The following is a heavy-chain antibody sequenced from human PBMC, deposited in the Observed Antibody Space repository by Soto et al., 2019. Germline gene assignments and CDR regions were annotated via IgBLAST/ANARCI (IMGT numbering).Heavy chain of an antibody. V-gene: IGHV4-39*01. J-gene: IGHJ5*02. CDR3: ARVGDGYNYNWFDP. Sequence: SETLSLTCTVSGGSISSSSYYWGWIRQPPGKGLEWIGSIYYSGSTYYNPSLKSRVTISVDTSKNQFSLQLNSVTPEDTAVYYCARVGDGYNYNWFDPWGQGTLVTAPQ. D-gene: IGHD2-21*01. CDR2: IYYSGST. CDR1: GGSISSSSYY.